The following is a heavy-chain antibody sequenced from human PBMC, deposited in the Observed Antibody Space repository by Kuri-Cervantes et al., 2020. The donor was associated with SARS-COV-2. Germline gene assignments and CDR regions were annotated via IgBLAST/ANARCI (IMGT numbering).Heavy chain of an antibody. Sequence: GSLRLSCAVYGGSFSGYYWSWIRQPPGKGLEWIGSIYYSGSTYYNPSLKSRVTISVDTSKNQFSLKLSSVTAADTAVYYCARHPNFDYWGQGTLVTVSS. CDR2: IYYSGST. CDR1: GGSFSGYY. V-gene: IGHV4-34*01. J-gene: IGHJ4*02. CDR3: ARHPNFDY.